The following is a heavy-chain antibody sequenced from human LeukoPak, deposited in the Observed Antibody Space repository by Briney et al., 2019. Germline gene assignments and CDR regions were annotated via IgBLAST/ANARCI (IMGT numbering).Heavy chain of an antibody. V-gene: IGHV1-69*13. CDR2: IIPIFGTA. CDR3: ARGPAFLDWFDP. J-gene: IGHJ5*02. Sequence: ASVKVSCKASGGTFSSYAISWVRQAPGQGLEWMGGIIPIFGTANHAQKFQGRVTITADESTSTAYMELSSLRSEDTAVYYCARGPAFLDWFDPWGQGTLVTVSS. CDR1: GGTFSSYA.